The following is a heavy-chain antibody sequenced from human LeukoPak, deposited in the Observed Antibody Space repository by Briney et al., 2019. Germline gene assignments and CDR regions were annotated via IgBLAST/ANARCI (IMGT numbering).Heavy chain of an antibody. CDR3: ASLRYYDSSGYQTYYFDY. J-gene: IGHJ4*02. CDR2: IYYSGST. V-gene: IGHV4-61*01. D-gene: IGHD3-22*01. Sequence: PSETLSLTCTVSGGSISSGSYYWSWIRQPPGKGLEWIGYIYYSGSTNYNPSLKSRVTISVDTSKNQFSLKLSSVTAADTAVYYCASLRYYDSSGYQTYYFDYWGQGTLVTVSS. CDR1: GGSISSGSYY.